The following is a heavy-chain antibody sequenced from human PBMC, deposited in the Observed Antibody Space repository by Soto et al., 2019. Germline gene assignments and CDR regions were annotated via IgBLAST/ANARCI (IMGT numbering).Heavy chain of an antibody. V-gene: IGHV5-10-1*01. CDR2: IDPSDSYT. D-gene: IGHD6-19*01. Sequence: GESLKISCKGSGYSFTSYWISWVRQMPGKGLEWMGRIDPSDSYTNYSPSFQGHVTISADKSISTAYLQWSSLKASDTAMYYCARISWHSSGWFFYYGMDVWGQGTTVTVSS. CDR1: GYSFTSYW. CDR3: ARISWHSSGWFFYYGMDV. J-gene: IGHJ6*02.